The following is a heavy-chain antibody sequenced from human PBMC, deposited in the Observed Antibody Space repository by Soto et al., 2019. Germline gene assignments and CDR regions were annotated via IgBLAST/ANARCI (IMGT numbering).Heavy chain of an antibody. Sequence: SETLSLTCTVSGGSISSYYWSWIRQPPGKGLEWIGYIYYSGSTNYNPSLKSRVTISVDTSKNQISLKLSSVTATDTAVYYCARLQNFVNWSFDHWGQGALVTVSS. D-gene: IGHD3-3*01. J-gene: IGHJ4*02. CDR1: GGSISSYY. V-gene: IGHV4-59*08. CDR2: IYYSGST. CDR3: ARLQNFVNWSFDH.